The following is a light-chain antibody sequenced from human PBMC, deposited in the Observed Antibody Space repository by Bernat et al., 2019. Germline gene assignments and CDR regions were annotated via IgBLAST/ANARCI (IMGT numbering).Light chain of an antibody. CDR1: QSVSSSY. J-gene: IGKJ1*01. CDR3: QQYSSSLLMT. CDR2: GAS. Sequence: EIVLTQSPGTLSLSPGERATLSCRASQSVSSSYLAWYQQKPGQAPRPLIYGASSSATGIPDRFSGSGSGTDFTLTISRLEPEDFAVYYCQQYSSSLLMTFGQRTKVDNK. V-gene: IGKV3-20*01.